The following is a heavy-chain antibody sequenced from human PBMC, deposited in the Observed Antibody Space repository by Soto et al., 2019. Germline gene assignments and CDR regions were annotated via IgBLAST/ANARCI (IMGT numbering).Heavy chain of an antibody. J-gene: IGHJ4*02. D-gene: IGHD2-21*01. CDR2: ISISSTYT. CDR1: GFTFTDYF. Sequence: GGSLRLSCAASGFTFTDYFMTWIRQAPGKGLEWVSSISISSTYTYYADSVKGRFAISRDDATDSLYLQMDRLRADDTAVYFCARGGDPCGHDFWGQGSLVTGSS. CDR3: ARGGDPCGHDF. V-gene: IGHV3-11*06.